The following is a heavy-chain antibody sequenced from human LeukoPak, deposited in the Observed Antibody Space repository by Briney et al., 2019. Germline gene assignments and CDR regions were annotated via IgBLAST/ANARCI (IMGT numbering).Heavy chain of an antibody. CDR2: IFYSGST. J-gene: IGHJ4*02. V-gene: IGHV4-39*07. Sequence: SETLSLTCTVSGGSISSSSFYWDWIRQPPGKGLEWIGTIFYSGSTYYNPSLKSRITISVDTSKNQFSLKLSSVTAADTAVYYCARGGGVVDYWGQGTLVTVSS. CDR1: GGSISSSSFY. CDR3: ARGGGVVDY. D-gene: IGHD2-15*01.